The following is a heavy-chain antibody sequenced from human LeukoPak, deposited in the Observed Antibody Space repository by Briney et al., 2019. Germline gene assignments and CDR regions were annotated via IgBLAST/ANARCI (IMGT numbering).Heavy chain of an antibody. J-gene: IGHJ5*02. D-gene: IGHD3-10*01. V-gene: IGHV3-30*03. Sequence: GSLXLSCAASGFTFTNYGMHWVRQAPGKGLEWVAVISYDGSNKYYADSVKGRFTISRDNSKNTLYLQMNSLRAEDTAVYYCARDTSSMYGSGSYSPWGQGTLVTVSS. CDR2: ISYDGSNK. CDR3: ARDTSSMYGSGSYSP. CDR1: GFTFTNYG.